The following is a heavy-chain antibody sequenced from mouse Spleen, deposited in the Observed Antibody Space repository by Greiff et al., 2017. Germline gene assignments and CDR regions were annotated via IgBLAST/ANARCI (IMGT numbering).Heavy chain of an antibody. V-gene: IGHV1-39*01. CDR1: GYSFTDYN. J-gene: IGHJ2*01. Sequence: VHVKQSGPELVKPGASVKISCKASGYSFTDYNMNWVKQSNGKSLEWIGVINPNYGTTSYNQKFKGKATLTVDQSSSTAYMQLNSLTSEDSAVYYCARSRITTAYYFDYWGQGTTLTVSS. CDR3: ARSRITTAYYFDY. CDR2: INPNYGTT. D-gene: IGHD1-2*01.